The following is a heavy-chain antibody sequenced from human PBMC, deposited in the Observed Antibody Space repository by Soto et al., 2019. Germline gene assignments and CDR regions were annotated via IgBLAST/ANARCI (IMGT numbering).Heavy chain of an antibody. CDR3: ARIYDILGAFDI. V-gene: IGHV3-30-3*01. CDR2: ISNDGSNP. CDR1: GFTFSKYA. J-gene: IGHJ3*02. Sequence: PGGSLRLSCAASGFTFSKYAMHWVRQARGTGLEWVAVISNDGSNPYYADSVKGRFTISRDNAKNSLYLQMNSLRAEDTAVYYCARIYDILGAFDIWGQGTMVTVSS. D-gene: IGHD3-9*01.